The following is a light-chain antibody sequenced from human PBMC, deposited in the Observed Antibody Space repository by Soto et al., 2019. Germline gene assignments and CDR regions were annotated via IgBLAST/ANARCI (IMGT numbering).Light chain of an antibody. V-gene: IGKV1-5*03. Sequence: DIQMTQSPSTLSASVGDRVTITCRASQSISSWLAWYQQKPGKAPNLLIYRASTLESGVPSRFSGSGSGTEFTLTISSLQPDDFATYYCQQYNNDLWTFGQGTKVDIK. J-gene: IGKJ1*01. CDR1: QSISSW. CDR3: QQYNNDLWT. CDR2: RAS.